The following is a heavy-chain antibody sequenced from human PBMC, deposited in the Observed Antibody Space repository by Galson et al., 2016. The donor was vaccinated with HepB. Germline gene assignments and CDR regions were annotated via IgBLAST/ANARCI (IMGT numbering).Heavy chain of an antibody. CDR3: AKDRALTVFLLRGMGV. V-gene: IGHV1-46*01. CDR1: GYTFTSYY. Sequence: QSGAEVKKPGESLKISCKASGYTFTSYYIHWVRQAPGQGLEWMGIINPNGGSTSYAQKFQGRVTVTRDRSTSTVYMELSSLRSEDTAVYYCAKDRALTVFLLRGMGVWGQGTTVTVSS. CDR2: INPNGGST. D-gene: IGHD1-26*01. J-gene: IGHJ6*02.